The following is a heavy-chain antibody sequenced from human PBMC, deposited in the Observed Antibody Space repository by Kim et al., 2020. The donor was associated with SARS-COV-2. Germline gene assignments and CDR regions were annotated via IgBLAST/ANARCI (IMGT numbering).Heavy chain of an antibody. CDR1: GYTLTELS. D-gene: IGHD3-22*01. J-gene: IGHJ4*02. V-gene: IGHV1-24*01. CDR3: ATLDSSGYYKEYYFDY. CDR2: FDPEDGET. Sequence: ASVKVSCKVSGYTLTELSMHGVRQAPGKGLEWMGGFDPEDGETIYAQKFQGRVTMTEDTSTDTVYMGLSSLRSEDTAVYYCATLDSSGYYKEYYFDYWGQRTLVTGSS.